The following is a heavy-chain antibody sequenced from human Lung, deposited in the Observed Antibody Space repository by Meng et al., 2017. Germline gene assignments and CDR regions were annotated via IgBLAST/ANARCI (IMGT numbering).Heavy chain of an antibody. D-gene: IGHD4-11*01. J-gene: IGHJ4*02. V-gene: IGHV4-34*01. CDR1: GESFCDSY. CDR2: INHSGRT. Sequence: QVQLHPWRSGLLQPSEPLSLTGCVSGESFCDSYWGWIRQPPGKGLGWIGEINHSGRTNYNPSLESRATISVDTSQSNLSLKLSSVTAADSAVYYCARGPTTMAHDFDYWGQGTLVTVSS. CDR3: ARGPTTMAHDFDY.